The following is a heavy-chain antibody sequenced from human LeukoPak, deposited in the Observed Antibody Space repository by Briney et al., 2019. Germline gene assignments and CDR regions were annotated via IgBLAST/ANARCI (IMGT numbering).Heavy chain of an antibody. Sequence: ETLSFTCTVSGDSISSYYWNWTRQPPGKGLEWIGYIYYSGSTNYNPSLKSRVTISIDTSKNKFSLKLNSVTAADTAVYYCARRVHWRDVFDIWGQGTMVTVSS. V-gene: IGHV4-59*08. CDR1: GDSISSYY. CDR3: ARRVHWRDVFDI. D-gene: IGHD1-1*01. J-gene: IGHJ3*02. CDR2: IYYSGST.